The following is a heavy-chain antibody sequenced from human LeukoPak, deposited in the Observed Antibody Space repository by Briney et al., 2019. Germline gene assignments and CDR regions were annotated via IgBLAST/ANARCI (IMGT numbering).Heavy chain of an antibody. CDR3: ARKSLVGAYTFDI. Sequence: SETLSLTCTVSGGSISSYYWGWIRQPPGKGLEWIGSIYYSGSTYYNPSLKSRVTISVDTSKNQFSLKLSSVTAADTAVYYCARKSLVGAYTFDIWGQGTMVTVSS. CDR2: IYYSGST. J-gene: IGHJ3*02. V-gene: IGHV4-39*07. CDR1: GGSISSYY. D-gene: IGHD1-26*01.